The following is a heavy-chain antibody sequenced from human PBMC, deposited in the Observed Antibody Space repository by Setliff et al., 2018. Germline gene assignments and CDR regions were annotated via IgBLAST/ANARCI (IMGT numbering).Heavy chain of an antibody. CDR1: DYSISSGYY. Sequence: SETLSLTCAVSDYSISSGYYWGWIRQPPGKGLEWIGSIYHSGTTFYNPSLKSRVTISVDTSKNQFSLRLSSVTAADTAVYYCARGGIAMNHYMDVWGKGTTVTVSS. D-gene: IGHD6-13*01. CDR2: IYHSGTT. J-gene: IGHJ6*03. CDR3: ARGGIAMNHYMDV. V-gene: IGHV4-38-2*01.